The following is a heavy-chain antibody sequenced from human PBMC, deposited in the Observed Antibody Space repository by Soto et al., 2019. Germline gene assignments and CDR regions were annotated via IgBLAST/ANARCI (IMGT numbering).Heavy chain of an antibody. D-gene: IGHD6-19*01. Sequence: GGSLRLSCAASGFTFSSYSMNWVRQAPGKGLEWVSSISSSSSYIYYADSVKGRFTISRDNAKNSLYLQMNSLRAEDTAVYYCARAAGRSSGWYDYWGQGTLVTVSS. CDR2: ISSSSSYI. J-gene: IGHJ4*02. CDR1: GFTFSSYS. V-gene: IGHV3-21*01. CDR3: ARAAGRSSGWYDY.